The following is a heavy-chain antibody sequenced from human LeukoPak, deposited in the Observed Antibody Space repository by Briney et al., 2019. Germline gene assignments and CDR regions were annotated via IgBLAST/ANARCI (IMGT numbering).Heavy chain of an antibody. CDR3: ARASDIVATILFDF. Sequence: GGSLRLSCPASGFTFSDYWMHWVRQAPGKGLVWVSRINSDGRSTSYADSVKGRFTISRDNAKNTLYLQMNSLRAEDTALYYCARASDIVATILFDFWGQGTLVTVSS. D-gene: IGHD5-12*01. CDR1: GFTFSDYW. J-gene: IGHJ4*02. CDR2: INSDGRST. V-gene: IGHV3-74*01.